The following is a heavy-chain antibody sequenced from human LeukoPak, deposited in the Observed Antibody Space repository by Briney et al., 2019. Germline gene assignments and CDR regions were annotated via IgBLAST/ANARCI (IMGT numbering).Heavy chain of an antibody. J-gene: IGHJ6*03. D-gene: IGHD3-10*01. Sequence: SETLSLTCSVSDDSITMYYWTWIRQPPGKGLEWIGYIYYSGSTNYNPSLKSRVTISVDTSKNQFSLKLSSVTAADTAVYYCARVYYYGSGSYYYYYYMDVWGKGTTVTVSS. CDR2: IYYSGST. V-gene: IGHV4-59*01. CDR1: DDSITMYY. CDR3: ARVYYYGSGSYYYYYYMDV.